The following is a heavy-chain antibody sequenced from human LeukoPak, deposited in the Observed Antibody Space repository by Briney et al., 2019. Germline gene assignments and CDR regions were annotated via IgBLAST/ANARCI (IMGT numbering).Heavy chain of an antibody. CDR3: VRSTYYYDSSGYYRGDYFDY. Sequence: GGSLRLSCAASGFAFSDYTIHWVRQAPGKGLEWVAVISYDGSKKYYADSVKGRFAISRDNSKNTLYLQLNSLRPEDTAVYYCVRSTYYYDSSGYYRGDYFDYWGQGTLVTVSS. CDR2: ISYDGSKK. J-gene: IGHJ4*02. V-gene: IGHV3-30*09. D-gene: IGHD3-22*01. CDR1: GFAFSDYT.